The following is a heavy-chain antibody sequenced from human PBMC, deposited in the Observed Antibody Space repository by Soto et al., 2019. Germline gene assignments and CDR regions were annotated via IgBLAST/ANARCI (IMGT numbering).Heavy chain of an antibody. CDR2: ISYDGSNK. CDR3: TREDA. V-gene: IGHV3-30*03. J-gene: IGHJ4*02. Sequence: PGGSLRLSCAASGFTFSSYGMHWVRQAPGKGLEWVAVISYDGSNKYSDSVKGRFTISRDNSKNTLYLQMNSLRPEDTAGYYCTREDAWGQGIRVTVSS. CDR1: GFTFSSYG.